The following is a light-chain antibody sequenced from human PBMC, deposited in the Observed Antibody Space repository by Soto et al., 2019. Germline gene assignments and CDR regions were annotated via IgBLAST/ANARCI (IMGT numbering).Light chain of an antibody. V-gene: IGKV1-39*01. Sequence: QITPSPSSLSSSVGDSHTLTRLASQSISNYLNWYQQKPGQAPKLLIYAASTLESGLPSRFSGSGSGTDFTLTISSLQPEDFGTFYCQQSYSAPLTFGQGTKVDI. J-gene: IGKJ1*01. CDR3: QQSYSAPLT. CDR2: AAS. CDR1: QSISNY.